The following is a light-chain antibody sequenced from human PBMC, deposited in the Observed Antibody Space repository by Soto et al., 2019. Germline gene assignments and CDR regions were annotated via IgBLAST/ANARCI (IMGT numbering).Light chain of an antibody. V-gene: IGKV1-39*01. CDR2: AAS. CDR1: QDISHY. Sequence: DIQMTQSPSSLSASVGDRVTITCQASQDISHYLNWYQQKPGKAPKLLIYAASTLQSGVPSRFSGSGSGTDFTLTISSLQPEDFATYYCQQCYSTPYTFGPGTKVDIK. CDR3: QQCYSTPYT. J-gene: IGKJ2*01.